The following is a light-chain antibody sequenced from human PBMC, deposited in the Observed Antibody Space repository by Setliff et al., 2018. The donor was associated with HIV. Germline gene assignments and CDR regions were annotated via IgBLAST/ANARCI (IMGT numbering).Light chain of an antibody. Sequence: QSVLAQPPSASGTPGQRVTISCSGSSSNIGGHSVYWYQQLPGTDPKLLIYSDSQRPSGVPDRFSGSKSGTSASLAISGLQSEDEADYYCAAWDGSLKGYVFGSGTKVTVL. CDR3: AAWDGSLKGYV. CDR2: SDS. CDR1: SSNIGGHS. J-gene: IGLJ1*01. V-gene: IGLV1-44*01.